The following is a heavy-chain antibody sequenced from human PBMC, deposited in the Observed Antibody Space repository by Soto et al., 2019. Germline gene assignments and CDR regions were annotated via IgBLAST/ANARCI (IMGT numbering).Heavy chain of an antibody. J-gene: IGHJ4*02. Sequence: QIQLVQSGAEVKKPGASVKVSCKASGFTFINYGFSWVRQAPGQGLEWMGWISAKSGNTDYARKVQGRVTMTTEISTRTAYMALRDLRSVDTGDSYCYRCRTGLSIGAHLVWGQGTLVSVSS. CDR2: ISAKSGNT. CDR1: GFTFINYG. CDR3: YRCRTGLSIGAHLV. V-gene: IGHV1-18*01. D-gene: IGHD3-16*02.